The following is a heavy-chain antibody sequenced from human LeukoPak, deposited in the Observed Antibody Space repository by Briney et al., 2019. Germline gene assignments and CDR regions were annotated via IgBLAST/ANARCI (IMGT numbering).Heavy chain of an antibody. D-gene: IGHD2-2*01. CDR2: ISGSGGST. J-gene: IGHJ4*02. CDR3: AKGGYCSSTSCLYYFDY. Sequence: GGSLRLSCAASGFTFSSYAMSWVRQAPGKGLEWVSAISGSGGSTYYADSVKGRFTISRDNSKNTLYLQMNSLRAEDTAVYYCAKGGYCSSTSCLYYFDYWGQGTLVTVSS. V-gene: IGHV3-23*01. CDR1: GFTFSSYA.